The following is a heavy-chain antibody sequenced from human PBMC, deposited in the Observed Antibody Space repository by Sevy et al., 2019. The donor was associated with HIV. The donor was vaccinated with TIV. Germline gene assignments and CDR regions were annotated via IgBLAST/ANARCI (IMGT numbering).Heavy chain of an antibody. V-gene: IGHV3-21*01. CDR1: GFTFSSYS. CDR2: ISSSSSYI. CDR3: ARVLYYDGSGSYRAFDI. J-gene: IGHJ3*02. D-gene: IGHD3-10*01. Sequence: GGSLRLSCAASGFTFSSYSMNWVRQAPGKGLEWVSSISSSSSYIYYADSVKGRFTISRDNAKNSLYLQMNSLRAEDTAVYYCARVLYYDGSGSYRAFDIWGQGTMVTVSS.